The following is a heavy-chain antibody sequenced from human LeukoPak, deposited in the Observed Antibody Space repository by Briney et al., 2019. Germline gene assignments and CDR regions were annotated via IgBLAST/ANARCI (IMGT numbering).Heavy chain of an antibody. CDR3: AKGARFLEWLLKGYFDY. CDR1: GFTFDDYA. CDR2: ISWNSGSI. D-gene: IGHD3-3*01. J-gene: IGHJ4*02. Sequence: QPGRSLRLSCAASGFTFDDYAMHWVRQAPGKGLEWVSGISWNSGSIGYADSVKGRFIISRDNAKNSLYLQMNSLRAEDTALYYCAKGARFLEWLLKGYFDYWGQGTLVTVSS. V-gene: IGHV3-9*01.